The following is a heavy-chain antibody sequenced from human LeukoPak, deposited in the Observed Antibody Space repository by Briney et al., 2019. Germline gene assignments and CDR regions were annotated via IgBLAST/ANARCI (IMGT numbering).Heavy chain of an antibody. D-gene: IGHD2-8*01. J-gene: IGHJ6*03. V-gene: IGHV1-69*05. CDR3: ARAKGVYAINYYYYMDV. CDR2: IIPIFGTA. Sequence: ASVKVSCKASGGTFSSYAISWVRQAPGQGLEWMGGIIPIFGTANYAQKFQGRVTITTDESTSTAYMELSSLRSEDTAVYYCARAKGVYAINYYYYMDVWSKGTTVTVSS. CDR1: GGTFSSYA.